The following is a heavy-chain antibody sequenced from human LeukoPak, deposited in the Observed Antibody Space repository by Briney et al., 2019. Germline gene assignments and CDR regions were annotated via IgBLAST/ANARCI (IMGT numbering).Heavy chain of an antibody. CDR1: GFSVSSNY. Sequence: GGSLRLSCAASGFSVSSNYMNWVRQAPGKWLEWVSVIYPGGTTHYADSVKGRFSISRHNSKNTLYLQMNSLRTEDTAVYYCANGYSSAWYPPVDYWGQGTLVTVSS. V-gene: IGHV3-53*04. CDR3: ANGYSSAWYPPVDY. CDR2: IYPGGTT. D-gene: IGHD6-19*01. J-gene: IGHJ4*02.